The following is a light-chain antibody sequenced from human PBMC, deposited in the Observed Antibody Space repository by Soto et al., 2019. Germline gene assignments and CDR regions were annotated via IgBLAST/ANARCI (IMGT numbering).Light chain of an antibody. CDR2: DAS. CDR1: QNIDIW. CDR3: QQLNTLPFT. J-gene: IGKJ5*01. Sequence: DIQMTQSPSTLSASVGDRVTITCRASQNIDIWLSWYQQKPGKAPSLLIYDASNLKSGVPSRFSGSGSGTEFTLTISSLQPDDFATYHCQQLNTLPFTFGQGTRLEIK. V-gene: IGKV1-5*01.